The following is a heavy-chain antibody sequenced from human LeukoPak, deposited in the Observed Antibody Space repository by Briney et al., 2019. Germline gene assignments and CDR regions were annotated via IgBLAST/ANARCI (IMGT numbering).Heavy chain of an antibody. J-gene: IGHJ4*02. V-gene: IGHV4-4*02. CDR2: IYHSGST. CDR3: ARISSSSYYFDY. Sequence: PSETLSLTCAVSGGSISSSNWWSWVRQPPGRGLEWIGEIYHSGSTNYNPSLKSRVTISVDKSKNQFSLKLSSVTAADTAVYYCARISSSSYYFDYWGQGTLVTVSS. CDR1: GGSISSSNW. D-gene: IGHD6-13*01.